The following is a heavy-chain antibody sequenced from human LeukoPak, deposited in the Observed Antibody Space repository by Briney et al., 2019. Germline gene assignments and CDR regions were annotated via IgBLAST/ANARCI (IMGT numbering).Heavy chain of an antibody. J-gene: IGHJ6*03. CDR1: GYTFTSYD. CDR3: ASLMSSAARLTLYYYYYMDV. CDR2: MNPNSGNT. Sequence: GASVKVSCKASGYTFTSYDINWVRQATGQGLEWMGWMNPNSGNTGYAQKFQGRVTITADKSTSTAYMELSSLRSEDTAVYYCASLMSSAARLTLYYYYYMDVWGKGTTVTVSS. V-gene: IGHV1-8*01. D-gene: IGHD6-6*01.